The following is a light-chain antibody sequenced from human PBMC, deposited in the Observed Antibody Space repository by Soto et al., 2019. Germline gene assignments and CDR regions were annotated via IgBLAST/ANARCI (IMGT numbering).Light chain of an antibody. Sequence: QPVLTQPPSASGTPGQRVTISCSGSSSNIGSNYVSWYQQLPGTAPKLLIYTDDHRPSGVPDRFSGSKSGTSASLAISGLRSEDEADYYCAAWDDSLSGVVFGGGTKVTVL. CDR1: SSNIGSNY. J-gene: IGLJ3*02. V-gene: IGLV1-47*02. CDR3: AAWDDSLSGVV. CDR2: TDD.